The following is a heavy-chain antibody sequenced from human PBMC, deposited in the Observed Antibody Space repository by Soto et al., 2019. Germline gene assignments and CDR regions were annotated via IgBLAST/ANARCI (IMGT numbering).Heavy chain of an antibody. CDR3: AREVYESYGMDV. CDR1: GFTFSSYG. D-gene: IGHD3-16*01. V-gene: IGHV3-33*01. Sequence: GGSLRLSCAASGFTFSSYGMHWVRQAPGKGLEWVAVIWYDGSNKYYADAVKGRFTISRDNSKNTLYLQMNSLRAEDTAVYYCAREVYESYGMDVWGQGTTVTVSS. CDR2: IWYDGSNK. J-gene: IGHJ6*02.